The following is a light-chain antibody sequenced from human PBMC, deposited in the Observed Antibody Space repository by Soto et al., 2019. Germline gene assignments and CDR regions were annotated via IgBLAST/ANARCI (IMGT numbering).Light chain of an antibody. V-gene: IGKV1-33*01. J-gene: IGKJ4*01. CDR1: QDIGNF. CDR2: DAS. Sequence: DIQMTQSPSSLSASVGDRVTITCQASQDIGNFLNWYQQKPGKAPNLLIYDASTLQTGVPLRFSGSGYGSYFSITISSLQPEDVATYYCQQYNSLPLTFGGGTKVEIK. CDR3: QQYNSLPLT.